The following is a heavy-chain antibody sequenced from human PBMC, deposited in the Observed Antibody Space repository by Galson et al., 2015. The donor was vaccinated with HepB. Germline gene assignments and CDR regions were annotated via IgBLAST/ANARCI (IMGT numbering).Heavy chain of an antibody. CDR3: TTAYFPFVVVPAAAGSYDAFNI. Sequence: SLRLSCAASGFTFSNAWMNRVRQAPGKGLEWVGRIKSKTDGGTTDYAAPVKGRFTISRDDSKNTLYLQMNSLKTEDTAVYYCTTAYFPFVVVPAAAGSYDAFNIWGQGTMVTVSS. J-gene: IGHJ3*02. D-gene: IGHD2-2*01. CDR2: IKSKTDGGTT. CDR1: GFTFSNAW. V-gene: IGHV3-15*07.